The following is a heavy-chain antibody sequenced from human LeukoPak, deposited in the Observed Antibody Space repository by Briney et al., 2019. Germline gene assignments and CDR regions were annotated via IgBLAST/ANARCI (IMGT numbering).Heavy chain of an antibody. CDR3: VRDFSNYVAFFDS. V-gene: IGHV3-30*02. J-gene: IGHJ4*02. CDR2: IRYDELQD. CDR1: GFTFRNHG. Sequence: GGSLRLSCASSGFTFRNHGMHWVRQAPGKGLEWVAFIRYDELQDYYADSVRGRFTISRDNSKSALYLQMGSLRPEDTAMYYCVRDFSNYVAFFDSWGQGVLVTVSS. D-gene: IGHD4-11*01.